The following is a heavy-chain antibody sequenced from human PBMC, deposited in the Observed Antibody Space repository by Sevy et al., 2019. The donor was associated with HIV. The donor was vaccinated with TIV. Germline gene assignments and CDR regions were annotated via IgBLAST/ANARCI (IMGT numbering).Heavy chain of an antibody. V-gene: IGHV3-21*01. CDR2: ISGLNNYI. CDR1: GFTFSSYS. D-gene: IGHD6-13*01. J-gene: IGHJ4*02. CDR3: SRLADSWLPFDY. Sequence: GGSLRLSCAASGFTFSSYSMNWVRQAPGKGLEWVSSISGLNNYIYYADSVKGRFTISRDNAKNSLYLQMNSLRAEDTAVYYCSRLADSWLPFDYWGQGTLVTVSS.